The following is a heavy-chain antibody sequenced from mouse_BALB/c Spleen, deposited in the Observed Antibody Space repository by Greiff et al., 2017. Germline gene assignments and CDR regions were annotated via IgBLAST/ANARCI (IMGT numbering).Heavy chain of an antibody. CDR3: ARGAYDGYPFAY. Sequence: DVMLVESGGGLVKPGGSLKLSCAASGFTFSSYAMSWVRQTPEKRLEWVASISSGGSTYYPDSVKGRFTISRDNARNILYLQMSSLRSEDTAMYYCARGAYDGYPFAYWGQGTLVTVSA. CDR2: ISSGGST. J-gene: IGHJ3*01. V-gene: IGHV5-6-5*01. CDR1: GFTFSSYA. D-gene: IGHD2-3*01.